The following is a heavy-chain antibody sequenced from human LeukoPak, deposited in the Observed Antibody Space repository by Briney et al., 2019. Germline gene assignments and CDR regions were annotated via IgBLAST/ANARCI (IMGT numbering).Heavy chain of an antibody. J-gene: IGHJ4*02. CDR3: ARTYGSGSLDY. D-gene: IGHD2-15*01. Sequence: AISGSGGSTYYADSVKGRFTISRDNSKNTLYLQMNSLRAEDTAVYYCARTYGSGSLDYGGQGTLVTVSS. CDR2: ISGSGGST. V-gene: IGHV3-23*01.